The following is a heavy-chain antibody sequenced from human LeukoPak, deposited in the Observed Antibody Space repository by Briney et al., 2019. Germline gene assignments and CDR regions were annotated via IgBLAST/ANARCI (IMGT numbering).Heavy chain of an antibody. Sequence: SETLSLTCTVSGGSISSHYWSWIRQPAGKVLEWIGRIYSSGSTNYNLSLKSQVNMSGDTSKNHFALRLSSATAADTAVYYCARFWSGFYCYFDLWGHGTLVTVSS. CDR1: GGSISSHY. CDR3: ARFWSGFYCYFDL. V-gene: IGHV4-4*07. J-gene: IGHJ2*01. CDR2: IYSSGST. D-gene: IGHD3-3*01.